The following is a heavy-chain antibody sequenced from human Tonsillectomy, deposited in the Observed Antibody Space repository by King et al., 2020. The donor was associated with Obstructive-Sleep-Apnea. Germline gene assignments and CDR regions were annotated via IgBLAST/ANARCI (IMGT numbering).Heavy chain of an antibody. V-gene: IGHV3-23*04. CDR2: ISGSGGST. Sequence: VQLVESGGGLVQPGGSLRLSCAASGFTFSSYAMSWVRQAPGKGLEWVSAISGSGGSTYYADSVKGRFTISRDNSKNTLYLQMNSLRAEDTAVYYYAKPKYYDSSGYYGGLDYWGQGTLVTVSS. J-gene: IGHJ4*02. CDR1: GFTFSSYA. CDR3: AKPKYYDSSGYYGGLDY. D-gene: IGHD3-22*01.